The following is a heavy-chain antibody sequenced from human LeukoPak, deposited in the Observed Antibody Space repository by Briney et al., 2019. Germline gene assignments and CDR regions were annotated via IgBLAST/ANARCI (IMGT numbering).Heavy chain of an antibody. D-gene: IGHD2-21*02. CDR1: GFTFSSYG. V-gene: IGHV3-33*06. CDR2: IWYDGSNK. Sequence: GGSLRLSCAASGFTFSSYGMHWVRQAPGKGLEWVAVIWYDGSNKYYADSVKGRFTISRDNSKNTLYLQMNSLRAEDTAVYYCAKDRCGGDCYWFDYWGQGTPVTVSS. J-gene: IGHJ4*02. CDR3: AKDRCGGDCYWFDY.